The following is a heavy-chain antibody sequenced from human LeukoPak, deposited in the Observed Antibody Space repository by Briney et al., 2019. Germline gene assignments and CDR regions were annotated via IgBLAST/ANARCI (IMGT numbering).Heavy chain of an antibody. CDR2: INHSGST. Sequence: SESLSLTCAVYGGSFSGYYWSWIRQPPGKGLEWIGEINHSGSTNYNPSLKSRVTISVDTSKNQFSLKLSSVTAADTAVYYCARGCLVVVPAAPATKNWFDPWGQGTLVTVSS. D-gene: IGHD2-2*01. J-gene: IGHJ5*02. CDR3: ARGCLVVVPAAPATKNWFDP. V-gene: IGHV4-34*01. CDR1: GGSFSGYY.